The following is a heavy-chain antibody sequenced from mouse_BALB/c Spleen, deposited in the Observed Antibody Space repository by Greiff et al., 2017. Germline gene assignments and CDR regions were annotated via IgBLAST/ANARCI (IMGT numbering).Heavy chain of an antibody. CDR3: VPDGYYRFAY. Sequence: QVQLQQPGAELVKPGASVKLSCKASGYTFTSYWMHWVKQRPGQGLEWIGEINPSNGRTNYNEKFKSKATLTVDKSSSTAYMQLSSLTSEDSAVYDCVPDGYYRFAYWGQGTLVTVSA. J-gene: IGHJ3*01. CDR2: INPSNGRT. D-gene: IGHD2-3*01. V-gene: IGHV1S81*02. CDR1: GYTFTSYW.